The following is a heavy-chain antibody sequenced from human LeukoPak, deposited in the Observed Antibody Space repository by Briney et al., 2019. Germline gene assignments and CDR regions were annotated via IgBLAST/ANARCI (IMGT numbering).Heavy chain of an antibody. CDR2: IGSDGKT. V-gene: IGHV3-23*01. CDR1: GFPFSSYA. Sequence: GGSLRLSCEASGFPFSSYAMTWVRQAPGKGLEWVSSIGSDGKTHYSESVKGRFVISRDNSENTLYLQMNSLRVEDSAVYYCAKGGTYYYDSWGQGTLVTVSS. J-gene: IGHJ4*02. CDR3: AKGGTYYYDS.